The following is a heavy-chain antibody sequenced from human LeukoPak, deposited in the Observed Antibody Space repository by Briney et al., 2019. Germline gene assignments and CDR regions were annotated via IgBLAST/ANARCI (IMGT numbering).Heavy chain of an antibody. CDR3: ARTTDSPLNYYYYYMDV. CDR1: GGSISSGSYH. V-gene: IGHV4-61*02. J-gene: IGHJ6*03. D-gene: IGHD4-11*01. Sequence: SETLSLTCTVSGGSISSGSYHWSWIRQPAGKGLEWIGRIYTSGSTNYNPSLKSRVTISVDTSKNQFSPKLSSVTAADTAVYYCARTTDSPLNYYYYYMDVWGKGTTVTVSS. CDR2: IYTSGST.